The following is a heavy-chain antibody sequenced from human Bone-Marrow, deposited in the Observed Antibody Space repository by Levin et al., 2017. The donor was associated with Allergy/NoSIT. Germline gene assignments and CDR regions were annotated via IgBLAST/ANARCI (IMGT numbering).Heavy chain of an antibody. V-gene: IGHV4-39*01. J-gene: IGHJ4*02. D-gene: IGHD6-13*01. CDR3: ARLGSNSFIEQ. Sequence: SETLSLTCTVSGGSISSTTYYWGWIRQPPGKGLDWIGNFYYSGSTYYKPSLKSRVTISVDTSKNQVSLKLSSVTAADTAVYYCARLGSNSFIEQWGQGTLVTVSS. CDR1: GGSISSTTYY. CDR2: FYYSGST.